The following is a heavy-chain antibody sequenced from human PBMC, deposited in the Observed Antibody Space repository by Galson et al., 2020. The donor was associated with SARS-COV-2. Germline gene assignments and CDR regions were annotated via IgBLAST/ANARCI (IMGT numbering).Heavy chain of an antibody. V-gene: IGHV4-59*01. CDR3: ARAPLVPASLGWFDP. CDR1: GGSFSNNF. D-gene: IGHD3-16*01. Sequence: SETLSLICTVSGGSFSNNFWNWIRQPPGKGLEWIGYIYYSGTTNYNPSLNTRVTISLDTSKNQFSLKLRSVTAADTAVYFCARAPLVPASLGWFDPWGQGTLVTVSS. CDR2: IYYSGTT. J-gene: IGHJ5*02.